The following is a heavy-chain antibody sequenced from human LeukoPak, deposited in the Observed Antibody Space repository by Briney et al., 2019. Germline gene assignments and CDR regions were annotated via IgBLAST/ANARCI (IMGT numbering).Heavy chain of an antibody. CDR1: GFTFSGSS. J-gene: IGHJ5*02. CDR3: TTSYSGNSWYDWFGP. D-gene: IGHD6-13*01. Sequence: GGSLRLSCAASGFTFSGSSIHWVRQASGKGLEWVGLIRTKANSYATAYAASVTGRFTISRDDSKDTSYLQMNSLKTEDTALYFCTTSYSGNSWYDWFGPWGQGTLVTVSA. CDR2: IRTKANSYAT. V-gene: IGHV3-73*01.